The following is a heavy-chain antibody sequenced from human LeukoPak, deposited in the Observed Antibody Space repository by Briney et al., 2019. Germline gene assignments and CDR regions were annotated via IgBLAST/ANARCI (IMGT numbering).Heavy chain of an antibody. CDR3: AKGDAYYYDASSRTFDY. CDR1: GFTFSSYA. V-gene: IGHV3-23*01. CDR2: VSGSGGST. J-gene: IGHJ4*02. D-gene: IGHD3-22*01. Sequence: QAGGSLRLSCAASGFTFSSYAMSWVRQAPGNGLEWVSSVSGSGGSTYYADSVKGRFTISRDNSKNTLYLQMSSLRAEDTAVYYCAKGDAYYYDASSRTFDYWGQGTLVAVSS.